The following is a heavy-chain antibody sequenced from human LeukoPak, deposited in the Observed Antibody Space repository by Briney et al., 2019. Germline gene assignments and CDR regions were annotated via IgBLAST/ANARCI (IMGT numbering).Heavy chain of an antibody. CDR3: ARADGYYYGIDV. CDR1: GGSISSYY. CDR2: IYYSGST. Sequence: PSETLSLTCTVSGGSISSYYWSWIRQPPGKGLEWIGYIYYSGSTNYNPSLKSRVTISVDTSKNQFSLKLSSVTAADTAVYYCARADGYYYGIDVWGQGTTVTVSS. J-gene: IGHJ6*02. V-gene: IGHV4-59*01. D-gene: IGHD5-24*01.